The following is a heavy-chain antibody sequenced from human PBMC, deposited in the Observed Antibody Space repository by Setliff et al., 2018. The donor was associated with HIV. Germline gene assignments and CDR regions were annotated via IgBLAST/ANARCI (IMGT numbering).Heavy chain of an antibody. CDR2: IIPIFGTA. D-gene: IGHD6-13*01. J-gene: IGHJ5*02. V-gene: IGHV1-69*13. CDR1: GGTFSNYG. CDR3: ARDQPTVYYTSWYDSGEYNWFDP. Sequence: ASVKVSCKASGGTFSNYGISWVRQAPGQGLEWMGGIIPIFGTANYAQKFQGRVTITADAYTSTAYMELSSLSSEDTAVYYCARDQPTVYYTSWYDSGEYNWFDPWGQGTLVTVSS.